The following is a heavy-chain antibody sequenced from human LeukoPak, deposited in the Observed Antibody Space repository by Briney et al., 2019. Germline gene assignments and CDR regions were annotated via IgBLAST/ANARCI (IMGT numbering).Heavy chain of an antibody. Sequence: SETLSLTCAVYGGSFSGYYWSWIRQPPGEGLEWIGEINHSGSTNYNPSLKSRVTISVDTSKNQFSLKLSSVTAADTAVYYCARDRDSGGWLYYFDYWGQGTLVTVS. J-gene: IGHJ4*02. V-gene: IGHV4-34*01. D-gene: IGHD6-19*01. CDR2: INHSGST. CDR3: ARDRDSGGWLYYFDY. CDR1: GGSFSGYY.